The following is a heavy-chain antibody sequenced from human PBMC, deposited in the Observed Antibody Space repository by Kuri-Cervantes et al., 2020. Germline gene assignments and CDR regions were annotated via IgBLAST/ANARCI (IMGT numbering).Heavy chain of an antibody. CDR2: IYYSGTT. V-gene: IGHV4-34*01. CDR1: GGSFSGYY. CDR3: ARSERCGGDCYSLFDY. J-gene: IGHJ4*02. D-gene: IGHD2-21*02. Sequence: SETLSLTCAVYGGSFSGYYWGWVRQPPGKGLEWIGNIYYSGTTYYNPSLKSRVTISVDTSKNQFSVKLSSVTAADTAVYYCARSERCGGDCYSLFDYWGQGTLVTVSS.